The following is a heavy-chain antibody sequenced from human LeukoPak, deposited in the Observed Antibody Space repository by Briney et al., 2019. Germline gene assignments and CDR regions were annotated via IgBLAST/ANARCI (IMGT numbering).Heavy chain of an antibody. CDR2: IIPIFGTT. D-gene: IGHD6-19*01. V-gene: IGHV1-69*05. CDR1: GGTFSSYA. Sequence: SVKVSCKASGGTFSSYAISWVRQAPGQGLEWMGGIIPIFGTTNYAQKFQGRVTITTDESTSTAYMELSSLRSEDTAVYYCAGGRLLYYFDYWGQGTLVTVSS. CDR3: AGGRLLYYFDY. J-gene: IGHJ4*02.